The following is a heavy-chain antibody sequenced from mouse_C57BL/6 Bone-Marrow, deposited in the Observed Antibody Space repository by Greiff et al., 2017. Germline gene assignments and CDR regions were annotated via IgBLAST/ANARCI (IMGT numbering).Heavy chain of an antibody. V-gene: IGHV1-5*01. CDR2: IYPGNSDT. CDR3: TRSFYYYEYFDY. J-gene: IGHJ2*01. D-gene: IGHD1-1*01. Sequence: VQLQQSGTVLARPGASVKMSCKTSGYTFTSYWMHWVKQRPGQGLEWIGAIYPGNSDTSYNQKFKGKAKLTAVTSASTAYMERSSLTNEDSAVYYCTRSFYYYEYFDYWGQGTTLTVSS. CDR1: GYTFTSYW.